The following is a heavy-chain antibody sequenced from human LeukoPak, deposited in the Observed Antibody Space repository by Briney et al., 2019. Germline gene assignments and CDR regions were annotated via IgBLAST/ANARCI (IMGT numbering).Heavy chain of an antibody. CDR1: GGTFSSYA. D-gene: IGHD1-7*01. CDR2: IIPIFGTA. CDR3: ARDNYAGANWVDP. V-gene: IGHV1-69*05. Sequence: SGKVSCKASGGTFSSYAISWVRQAPGQGLEWMGGIIPIFGTANYAQKFQGRVTITTDESTSTAYMELSSLRSEDTAVYYCARDNYAGANWVDPWGQGTLVTVSS. J-gene: IGHJ5*02.